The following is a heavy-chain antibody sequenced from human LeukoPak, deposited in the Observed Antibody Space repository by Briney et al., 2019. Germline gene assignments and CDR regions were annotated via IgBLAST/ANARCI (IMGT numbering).Heavy chain of an antibody. Sequence: SETLSLTCTVSGGSISSYYWSWIRQPPGKGLEWIGYIYYSGSTNYNPSLKSRVTISVDTSKNQFSLKLSSVTAADTAVYYCARLSLYYDILTGYADKGWFDPWGQGTLVTVSS. J-gene: IGHJ5*02. CDR1: GGSISSYY. CDR2: IYYSGST. D-gene: IGHD3-9*01. CDR3: ARLSLYYDILTGYADKGWFDP. V-gene: IGHV4-59*08.